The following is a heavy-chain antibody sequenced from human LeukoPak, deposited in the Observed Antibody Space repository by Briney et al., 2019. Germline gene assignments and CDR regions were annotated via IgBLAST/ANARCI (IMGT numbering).Heavy chain of an antibody. Sequence: PGGSLRLSCAASGFTFSSYAMSWVRQAPGKGLEWVSAISGSGGSTYYADSVKGRFTISRDNSKNTLYLQMNSLGAEDTAVYYCAKVAGGRSGYDQTYYYYYYMDVWGKGPTVTVSS. D-gene: IGHD5-12*01. CDR1: GFTFSSYA. J-gene: IGHJ6*03. CDR3: AKVAGGRSGYDQTYYYYYYMDV. CDR2: ISGSGGST. V-gene: IGHV3-23*01.